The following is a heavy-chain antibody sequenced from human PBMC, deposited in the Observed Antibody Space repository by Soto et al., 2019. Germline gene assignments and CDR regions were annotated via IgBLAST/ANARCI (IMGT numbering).Heavy chain of an antibody. CDR2: ISAYNGNT. V-gene: IGHV1-18*01. D-gene: IGHD3-9*01. CDR3: ARDRNYDILTGYYYYYGMDV. J-gene: IGHJ6*02. CDR1: GYTFSSSG. Sequence: ASVKVSWKASGYTFSSSGISWGRPAPGQGLEWMGWISAYNGNTNYAQKLQGRVTMTTDTSTSTAYMELRSLRSDDTAVYYCARDRNYDILTGYYYYYGMDVWGQGTTVIVSS.